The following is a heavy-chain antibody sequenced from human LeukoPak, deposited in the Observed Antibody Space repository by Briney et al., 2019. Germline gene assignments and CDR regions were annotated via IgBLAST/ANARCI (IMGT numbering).Heavy chain of an antibody. CDR2: IYYSGST. CDR1: GGSISSSSYY. V-gene: IGHV4-39*07. CDR3: ARDTGKMATNYKGY. J-gene: IGHJ4*02. Sequence: SETLSLTCTVSGGSISSSSYYWGWLRQPPGKGLEWIGSIYYSGSTYYNPSLKSRTTISVDTSKNQFSLKLSSVTAADTAVYYWARDTGKMATNYKGYWGQGTLVTVSS. D-gene: IGHD5-24*01.